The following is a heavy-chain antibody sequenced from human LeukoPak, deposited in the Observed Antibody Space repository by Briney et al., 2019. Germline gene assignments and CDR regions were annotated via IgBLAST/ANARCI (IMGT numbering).Heavy chain of an antibody. D-gene: IGHD5-18*01. CDR1: GGSISSDY. CDR2: IFHSGTT. CDR3: ARHVTYYGMAV. V-gene: IGHV4-59*08. Sequence: SETLSLTCTVSGGSISSDYWSWIRQPPGKGLEWIGYIFHSGTTSYNPSLQSRVTISVDTSKYQFSLKLSSVTAADTAVYYCARHVTYYGMAVWGQGTTVTVSS. J-gene: IGHJ6*02.